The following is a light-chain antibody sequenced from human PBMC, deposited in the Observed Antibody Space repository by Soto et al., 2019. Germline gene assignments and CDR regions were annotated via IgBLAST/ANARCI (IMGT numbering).Light chain of an antibody. V-gene: IGLV2-14*01. CDR2: GVS. J-gene: IGLJ3*02. CDR3: SSYTSSSPRV. Sequence: QSALTQPASVSGSPGQSITISCTGTSSNVGGYNYVSWYQQHPGKAPKLMFYGVSNRPSGVSNHFSGSKSGNTASLTISGLQADDEADYYCSSYTSSSPRVFGGGTKLTVL. CDR1: SSNVGGYNY.